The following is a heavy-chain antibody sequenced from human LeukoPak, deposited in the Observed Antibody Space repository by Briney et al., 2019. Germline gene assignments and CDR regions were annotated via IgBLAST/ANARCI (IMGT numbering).Heavy chain of an antibody. CDR1: GGSISSSDW. J-gene: IGHJ4*02. D-gene: IGHD1-14*01. Sequence: SETLSLTCAVSGGSISSSDWWSWVRQPPGKGLERIGEISHSGSTNYNPSLKSRVTISVDKPKNQFSLKLNSVTAADTAVYYCARGRPGHFWGQGTLVTVSS. CDR3: ARGRPGHF. V-gene: IGHV4-4*02. CDR2: ISHSGST.